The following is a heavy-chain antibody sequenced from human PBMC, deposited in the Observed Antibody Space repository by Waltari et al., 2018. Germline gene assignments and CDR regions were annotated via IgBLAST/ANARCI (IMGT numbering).Heavy chain of an antibody. CDR2: INHSGST. CDR1: GGSLSGYY. Sequence: QVQLQQWGAGLLKPSETLSLTCAVYGGSLSGYYWCWIPQPPGKGLEWIGEINHSGSTIYNPSLKSRVTISVDTSKNQFSLKLSSVTAADTAVYYCARAIGFWSGFPNYYYCYYMDVWDKGTTVTVSS. V-gene: IGHV4-34*01. J-gene: IGHJ6*03. D-gene: IGHD3-3*01. CDR3: ARAIGFWSGFPNYYYCYYMDV.